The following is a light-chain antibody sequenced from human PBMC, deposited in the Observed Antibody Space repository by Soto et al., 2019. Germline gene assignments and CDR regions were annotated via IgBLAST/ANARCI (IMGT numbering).Light chain of an antibody. CDR3: QQYKNWPPLT. CDR2: AAT. Sequence: EIVMTQSPATLSVSPGETATLSCRASQSVGSSVAWYQHKPGQAPRLLIVAATIRATGVPGRFSGGGSGTECTRTISSLQSEDFAVYYCQQYKNWPPLTFGGGTTVEIK. V-gene: IGKV3-15*01. CDR1: QSVGSS. J-gene: IGKJ4*02.